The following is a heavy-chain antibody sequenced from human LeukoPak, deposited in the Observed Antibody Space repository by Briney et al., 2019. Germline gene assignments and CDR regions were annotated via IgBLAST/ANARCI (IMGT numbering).Heavy chain of an antibody. CDR2: ISYDGSNE. J-gene: IGHJ4*02. D-gene: IGHD2-2*01. V-gene: IGHV3-30*04. Sequence: GGSLRLSCAASGFTFSSYVMHWVRQAAGKGLEWVAIISYDGSNEYYADSVKGRFTISRDNSKNTLYLQMNRPRAADTAVYYCARDKGPSYLSSFDYWGQGTLVTVSS. CDR1: GFTFSSYV. CDR3: ARDKGPSYLSSFDY.